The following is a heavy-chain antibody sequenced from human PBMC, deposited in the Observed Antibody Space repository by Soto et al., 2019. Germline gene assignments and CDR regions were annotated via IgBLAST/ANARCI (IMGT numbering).Heavy chain of an antibody. Sequence: EVQLVESGGGLVKPGGSLRLSCAASGSTFSSYSMNWVRQAPGKGLEWVSSISSSSSYIYYADSVKGRFTISRDNAKNSLYLQMNSLRAEDTAVYYCARAVTTGTTNWFDPWGQGTLVTVSS. J-gene: IGHJ5*02. D-gene: IGHD1-1*01. CDR1: GSTFSSYS. CDR2: ISSSSSYI. CDR3: ARAVTTGTTNWFDP. V-gene: IGHV3-21*01.